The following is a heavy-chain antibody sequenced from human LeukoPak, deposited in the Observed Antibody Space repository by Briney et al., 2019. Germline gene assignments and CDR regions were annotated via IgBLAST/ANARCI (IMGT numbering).Heavy chain of an antibody. CDR1: GGSISSYY. J-gene: IGHJ6*02. D-gene: IGHD2-2*01. CDR2: IYYSGGT. Sequence: PSETLSLTCTVPGGSISSYYWSWIRQPPGKGLGRIGHIYYSGGTTYNPSTKSRVTITAATSKNQSSLNLSSVTAAVTAGHCSTRLGGLPAVGDGMDVWGQGTTVTGSS. V-gene: IGHV4-59*08. CDR3: TRLGGLPAVGDGMDV.